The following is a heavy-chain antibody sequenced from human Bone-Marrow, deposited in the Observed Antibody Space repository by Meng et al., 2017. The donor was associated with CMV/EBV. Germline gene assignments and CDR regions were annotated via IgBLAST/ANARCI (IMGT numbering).Heavy chain of an antibody. Sequence: SETLSLTCTVSGGSISSSSYYWGWIRQPPGKGLEWIGSIYYSGSTYYNPSLKSRVTISVDTSKNQFSLKLSSVTAADTAVYYCARDSRIVVVPAAYDYWCQGTLVTVSS. D-gene: IGHD2-2*01. CDR3: ARDSRIVVVPAAYDY. CDR2: IYYSGST. J-gene: IGHJ4*02. V-gene: IGHV4-39*07. CDR1: GGSISSSSYY.